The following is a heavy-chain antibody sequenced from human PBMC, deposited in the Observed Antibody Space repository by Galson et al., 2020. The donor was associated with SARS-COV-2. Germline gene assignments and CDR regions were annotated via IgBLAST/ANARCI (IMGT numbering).Heavy chain of an antibody. CDR1: GFTFSSYW. Sequence: GGSLRLSCAASGFTFSSYWMSWVRPAPGKGLEWVANIKQDGSEKYYVDSVKGRFTISRDNAKNSLYLQMNSLRAEDTAVYYCARVGWYEDFDYWGQGTLVTVSS. D-gene: IGHD6-19*01. J-gene: IGHJ4*02. CDR3: ARVGWYEDFDY. CDR2: IKQDGSEK. V-gene: IGHV3-7*01.